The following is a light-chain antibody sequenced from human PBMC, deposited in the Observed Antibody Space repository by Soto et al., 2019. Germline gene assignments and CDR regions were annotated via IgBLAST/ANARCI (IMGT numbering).Light chain of an antibody. CDR2: DAS. Sequence: EIVLTQSPATLSLSPGERATLSCRASQSVSSYLAWYQQKPGQAPRLLIYDASNRATGIPARFSGSGSGTEYALTISSLEPEDFAIYYCQQLSNWPITFGQGTRLEIK. CDR1: QSVSSY. V-gene: IGKV3-11*01. J-gene: IGKJ5*01. CDR3: QQLSNWPIT.